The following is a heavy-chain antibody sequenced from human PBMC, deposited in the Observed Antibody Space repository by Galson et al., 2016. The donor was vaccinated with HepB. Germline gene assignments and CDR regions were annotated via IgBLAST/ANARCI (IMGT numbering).Heavy chain of an antibody. CDR2: ISRSGDST. CDR3: VQGSTAPAV. J-gene: IGHJ6*04. Sequence: SLRLSCAASGFTFRNYGMTWVRQAPGKGLEVVSSISRSGDSTDYADSVKGRFTISRHNSENTLSLQMNSLTADDTAIYYCVQGSTAPAVWGKGTTVTVSS. CDR1: GFTFRNYG. D-gene: IGHD2-2*01. V-gene: IGHV3-23*01.